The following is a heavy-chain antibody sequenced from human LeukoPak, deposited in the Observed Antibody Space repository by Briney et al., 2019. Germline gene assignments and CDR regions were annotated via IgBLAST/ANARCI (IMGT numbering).Heavy chain of an antibody. V-gene: IGHV3-33*01. J-gene: IGHJ4*02. Sequence: PGGSLRLPCAASGVTFSSYGMHWVRQAPGKGLEWVAVIWYDGSNKYYADSVKGRFTISRDNSKNTLYLQMNSLRAEDTAVYYCAREIPVGDGYNRAPDYWGQGTLVTVSS. CDR3: AREIPVGDGYNRAPDY. CDR2: IWYDGSNK. D-gene: IGHD5-24*01. CDR1: GVTFSSYG.